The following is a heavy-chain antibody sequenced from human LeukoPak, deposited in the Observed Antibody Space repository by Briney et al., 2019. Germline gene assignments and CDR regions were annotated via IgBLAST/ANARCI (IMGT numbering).Heavy chain of an antibody. Sequence: GRSLRLSCAASGFTFSNYAMHWVRQAPGKGLEWVAFISYDGSNKNYADSVKGRFTISRDNSKNTLYLQMNSLRPEDTAVYYCARRNRYDSKEIDYWGQGTLVTVSS. CDR2: ISYDGSNK. D-gene: IGHD3-22*01. CDR1: GFTFSNYA. J-gene: IGHJ4*02. V-gene: IGHV3-30*04. CDR3: ARRNRYDSKEIDY.